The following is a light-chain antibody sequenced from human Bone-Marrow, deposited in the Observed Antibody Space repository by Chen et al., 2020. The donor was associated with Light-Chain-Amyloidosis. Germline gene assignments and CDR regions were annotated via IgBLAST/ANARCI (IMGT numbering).Light chain of an antibody. CDR3: SSYTITNTLV. CDR2: EVT. V-gene: IGLV2-14*01. J-gene: IGLJ1*01. CDR1: SSDVGGDNH. Sequence: QSALTQPASVSGSPGQSITISCTGTSSDVGGDNHVSWYQQHPDKAPKLMIYEVTNRPSWVPGRFSGYKSDNTASLTISGLQTEDEADYFCSSYTITNTLVFGSGTRVTVL.